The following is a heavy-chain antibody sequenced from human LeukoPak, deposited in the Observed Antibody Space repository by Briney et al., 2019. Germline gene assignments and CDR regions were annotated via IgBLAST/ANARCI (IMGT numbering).Heavy chain of an antibody. D-gene: IGHD3-22*01. Sequence: GGSLRLSCAASGFTFSSYWMHWVRQAPGKGLMWVSRINTDGSNTPYADSVKGRFTISRDNAKNTLYLQMNSLRAEDTAVYYCARDHYYDDSGDAFDIWGQGTMVTVSS. CDR3: ARDHYYDDSGDAFDI. CDR1: GFTFSSYW. CDR2: INTDGSNT. V-gene: IGHV3-74*01. J-gene: IGHJ3*02.